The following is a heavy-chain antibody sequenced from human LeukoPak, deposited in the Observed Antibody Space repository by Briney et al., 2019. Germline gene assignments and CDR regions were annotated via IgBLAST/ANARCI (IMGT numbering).Heavy chain of an antibody. Sequence: GGSLRLSCAASGFYFDDYNMYWVRQAPGKGLEWVSLISWDAASTKYADSVKGRFTTSRDNRKNFPYLQMNSLRTEDTALYYCAKAAAAGYSSSWYLDCWGPGTLVTVSS. J-gene: IGHJ4*02. CDR2: ISWDAAST. CDR3: AKAAAAGYSSSWYLDC. D-gene: IGHD2-2*01. V-gene: IGHV3-43*01. CDR1: GFYFDDYN.